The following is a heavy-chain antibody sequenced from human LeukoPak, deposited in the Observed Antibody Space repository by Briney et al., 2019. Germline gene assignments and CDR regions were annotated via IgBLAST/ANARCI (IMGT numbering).Heavy chain of an antibody. V-gene: IGHV3-23*01. CDR1: GLTFGNYG. Sequence: GGSLRLSCAASGLTFGNYGMNWVRQAPGKGLEWVSSIGGGGYTTYYADSVRGRFTISRDNSKNSMYLQMSSLRAEDTAIYYCAEVESSYCRIWGQGTLVTVSS. J-gene: IGHJ4*01. CDR3: AEVESSYCRI. CDR2: IGGGGYTT. D-gene: IGHD3-10*01.